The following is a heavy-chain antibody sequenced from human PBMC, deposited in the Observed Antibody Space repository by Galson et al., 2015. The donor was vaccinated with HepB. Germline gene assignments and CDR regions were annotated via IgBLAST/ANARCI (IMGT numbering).Heavy chain of an antibody. Sequence: SLRLSCAASGLTFRNAWMNWVRQAAGKGLEWVGRIKRKIDGGTTDYVAPVKGRFTISRDDSKNTLYLQMDSLKTEDTAVYFCTTEGLWSDYRYQSHYHMDVWGKGTTVTVSS. CDR1: GLTFRNAW. D-gene: IGHD3-3*01. CDR3: TTEGLWSDYRYQSHYHMDV. J-gene: IGHJ6*03. V-gene: IGHV3-15*07. CDR2: IKRKIDGGTT.